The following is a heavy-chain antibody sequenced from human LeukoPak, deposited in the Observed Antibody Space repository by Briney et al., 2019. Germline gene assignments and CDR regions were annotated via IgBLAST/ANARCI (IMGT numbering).Heavy chain of an antibody. J-gene: IGHJ4*02. D-gene: IGHD3/OR15-3a*01. Sequence: GESLRLSCAASGFTFSSYGMHWVRQAPGKGLEWVAVIWYDGSNKYFADSVKGRFTISRDNSKNTLYLQMNSLRAEDTAVYYCPSETDFSPFDYWGQGTLVTVSS. CDR2: IWYDGSNK. CDR3: PSETDFSPFDY. V-gene: IGHV3-33*01. CDR1: GFTFSSYG.